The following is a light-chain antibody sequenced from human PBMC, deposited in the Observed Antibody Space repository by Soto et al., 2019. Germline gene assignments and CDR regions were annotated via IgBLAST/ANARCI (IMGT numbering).Light chain of an antibody. CDR3: QSYDSSLNFVV. V-gene: IGLV1-40*01. J-gene: IGLJ2*01. Sequence: QAVVTQPPSVSGAPGQRVTISCTGSSSNIGAGYDVHWYQQLPGTAPKLLIYGYINRPSGVPDRFSGSRSGTSASLAITGLQAEDEADYYCQSYDSSLNFVVFGGGTKLTVL. CDR2: GYI. CDR1: SSNIGAGYD.